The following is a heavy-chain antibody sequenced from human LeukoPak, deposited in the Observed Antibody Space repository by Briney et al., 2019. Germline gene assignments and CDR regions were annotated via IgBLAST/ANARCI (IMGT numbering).Heavy chain of an antibody. J-gene: IGHJ6*03. D-gene: IGHD1-26*01. CDR3: ARDPGYSGRYYSYYYYMDV. Sequence: GASVKVSCKASGHTFTSYYMHWVRQAPGQGLEWVRIINPSGGSTSYAQKFQGRVTMTRDTSTSTVYMELSSLRSEDTAMYYCARDPGYSGRYYSYYYYMDVWGKGTTVTVSS. CDR2: INPSGGST. V-gene: IGHV1-46*01. CDR1: GHTFTSYY.